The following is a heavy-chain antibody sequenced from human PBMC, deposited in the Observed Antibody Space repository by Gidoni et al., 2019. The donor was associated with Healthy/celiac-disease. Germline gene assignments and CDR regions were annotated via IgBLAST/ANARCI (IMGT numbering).Heavy chain of an antibody. Sequence: QAQLVQSGAEVKKPGASVKVSCKASAYTFTSYGICCVRQAPGQGLEWMGWISAYNGSTNYAQKLQGRGTMTTDTSTSTAYMELRSLKSDDTAVYYCARGDYGSGSLDYWGQGTLVTVSS. CDR2: ISAYNGST. V-gene: IGHV1-18*01. CDR1: AYTFTSYG. J-gene: IGHJ4*02. CDR3: ARGDYGSGSLDY. D-gene: IGHD3-10*01.